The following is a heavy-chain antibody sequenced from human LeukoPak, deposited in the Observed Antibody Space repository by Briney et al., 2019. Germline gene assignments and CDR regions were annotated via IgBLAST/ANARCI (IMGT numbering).Heavy chain of an antibody. CDR3: ARDGGSGWYDY. D-gene: IGHD6-19*01. Sequence: SETLSLTCTVPGGSINNYYWSWIRQPAEKGLEWIGRMHPSGSTNYNPSLKSRLTASLDTSKNQFSLKLTSVTAADTAIYYCARDGGSGWYDYWGQGTLVTVSS. CDR1: GGSINNYY. V-gene: IGHV4-4*07. CDR2: MHPSGST. J-gene: IGHJ4*02.